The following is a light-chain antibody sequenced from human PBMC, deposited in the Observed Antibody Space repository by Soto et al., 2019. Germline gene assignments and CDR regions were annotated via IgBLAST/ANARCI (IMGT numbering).Light chain of an antibody. J-gene: IGLJ2*01. Sequence: QSVRTQPPSVSGAPGLRVTIYCTGSSSNIGAGYDVHWYQQLPGTAPKLLILGNSNRPSGVPDRFSGSKSGTSASLAITGLQAEDEADYYCQSYDSSLSGVVFGGGTQLTVL. CDR3: QSYDSSLSGVV. V-gene: IGLV1-40*01. CDR2: GNS. CDR1: SSNIGAGYD.